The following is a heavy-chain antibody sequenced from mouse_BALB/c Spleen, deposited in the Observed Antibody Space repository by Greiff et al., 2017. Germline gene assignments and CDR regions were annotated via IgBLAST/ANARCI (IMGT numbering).Heavy chain of an antibody. CDR2: IDPANGNT. CDR3: ARVNWDVFDY. D-gene: IGHD4-1*01. CDR1: GFNIKDTY. Sequence: VQLQQSGAELVKPGASVKLSCTASGFNIKDTYMHWVKLRPEQGLEWIGRIDPANGNTKYDPKFQGKATITADTSSNTAYLQLSSLTSEDTAVYYCARVNWDVFDYWGQGTTLTVSS. V-gene: IGHV14-3*02. J-gene: IGHJ2*01.